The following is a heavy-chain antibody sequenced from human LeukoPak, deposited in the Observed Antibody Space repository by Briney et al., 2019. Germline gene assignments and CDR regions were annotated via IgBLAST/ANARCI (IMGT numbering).Heavy chain of an antibody. D-gene: IGHD5-18*01. J-gene: IGHJ4*02. CDR2: ISSSSGSI. Sequence: GGSLRLSCAASGFTFNSYSMNWVRQAPGKGLEWVSSISSSSGSIYYADSVKGRFTISRDNAKNSLYLQMNSLRAEDTAVYYCARASGDIVETATMGSYWGQGTLVTVSS. CDR1: GFTFNSYS. CDR3: ARASGDIVETATMGSY. V-gene: IGHV3-21*01.